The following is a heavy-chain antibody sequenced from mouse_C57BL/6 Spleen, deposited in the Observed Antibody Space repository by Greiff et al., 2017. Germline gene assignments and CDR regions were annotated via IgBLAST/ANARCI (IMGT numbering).Heavy chain of an antibody. D-gene: IGHD2-4*01. V-gene: IGHV5-16*01. CDR1: GFTFSDYY. Sequence: EVKLVESEGGLVQPGSSMKLSCTASGFTFSDYYMAWVRQVPEKGLEWVANINYDGSSTYYLDSLKSRFIISRDNATNILYLQMSSLKSEDTATYYCARDDYDGFAYWGQGTLVTVSA. J-gene: IGHJ3*01. CDR3: ARDDYDGFAY. CDR2: INYDGSST.